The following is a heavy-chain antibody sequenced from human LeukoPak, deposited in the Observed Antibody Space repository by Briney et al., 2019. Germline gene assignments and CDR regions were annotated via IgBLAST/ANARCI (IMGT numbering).Heavy chain of an antibody. Sequence: SETLSLTCAVYGGSFSGYYWSWIRQPPGKGLEWIGEINHSGSTNYSPSLKSRVTISVDTSKNQFSLKLSSVTAADTAVYYCARVFVADGYSRLFDYWGQGTLVTVSS. CDR2: INHSGST. D-gene: IGHD5-24*01. CDR3: ARVFVADGYSRLFDY. J-gene: IGHJ4*02. V-gene: IGHV4-34*01. CDR1: GGSFSGYY.